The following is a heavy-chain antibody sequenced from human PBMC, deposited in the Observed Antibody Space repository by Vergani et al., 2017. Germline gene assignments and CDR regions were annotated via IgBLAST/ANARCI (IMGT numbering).Heavy chain of an antibody. Sequence: EVQLVESGGGLVKPGGSLRLSCAASGFTFSNAWMSWVRQAPGKGLEWVGRIKSKSDGGTTDYAAPGKGRFTISRDDSKNTLYLQMNSLKTEDTAVYYCARVVGGYYDCWSGDGVDYWGQGTLVTVSS. J-gene: IGHJ4*02. CDR3: ARVVGGYYDCWSGDGVDY. D-gene: IGHD3-3*01. CDR2: IKSKSDGGTT. CDR1: GFTFSNAW. V-gene: IGHV3-15*01.